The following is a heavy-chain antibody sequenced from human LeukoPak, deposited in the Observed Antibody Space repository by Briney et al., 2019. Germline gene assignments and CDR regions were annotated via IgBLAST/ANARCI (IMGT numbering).Heavy chain of an antibody. J-gene: IGHJ6*03. CDR3: ARMKYFHYYFMDV. V-gene: IGHV3-7*01. CDR1: GFTFSSYW. CDR2: IKQDGSEK. Sequence: GGSLRLSCAASGFTFSSYWMSWVRQAPGKGLEWVANIKQDGSEKYYVDSVKGRFTISRDNAKNSLYLQMNSLRAEDTAVYYCARMKYFHYYFMDVWGKGTTVTVSS.